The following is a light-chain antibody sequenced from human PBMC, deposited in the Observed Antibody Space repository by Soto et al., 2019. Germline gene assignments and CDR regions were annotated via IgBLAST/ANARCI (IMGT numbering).Light chain of an antibody. Sequence: DIQMTQSPSSLSASVGDRVTITCQASQDIGNYLNWYQQKPGKAPKLLIYDAPKLETGVPSRFSGSGSGTAFTFTITSLQPEDFAAYYCQQYDNLPPNTFGQGTKLEIK. V-gene: IGKV1-33*01. CDR3: QQYDNLPPNT. CDR2: DAP. J-gene: IGKJ2*01. CDR1: QDIGNY.